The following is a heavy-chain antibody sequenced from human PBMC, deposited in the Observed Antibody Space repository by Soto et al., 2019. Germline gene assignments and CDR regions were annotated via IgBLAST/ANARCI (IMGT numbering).Heavy chain of an antibody. Sequence: KASETLSLTCTVSGGSVSSGSYYWSWIRQPPGKGLEWIGYIYYSGSTNYNPSLKSRVTISVDTSKNQFSLKLSSVTAADTAVYYCATMPAVKLYYYGMDVWGQGTTVTVSS. V-gene: IGHV4-61*01. CDR2: IYYSGST. J-gene: IGHJ6*02. CDR3: ATMPAVKLYYYGMDV. D-gene: IGHD4-4*01. CDR1: GGSVSSGSYY.